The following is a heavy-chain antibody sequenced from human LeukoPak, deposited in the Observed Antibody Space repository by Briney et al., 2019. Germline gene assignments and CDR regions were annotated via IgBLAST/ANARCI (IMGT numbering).Heavy chain of an antibody. D-gene: IGHD2-2*01. CDR1: GFTFSSYS. J-gene: IGHJ4*02. CDR3: ARGDRDLYCSSTSCYPVL. Sequence: PGGSLRLSCVASGFTFSSYSMNWVRQAPGKGLEWVSSISSSSSYIYYADSVKGPFTISRDNAKNSLYLQMNSLRAEDTAVYYCARGDRDLYCSSTSCYPVLGGQGTLVTVSS. V-gene: IGHV3-21*01. CDR2: ISSSSSYI.